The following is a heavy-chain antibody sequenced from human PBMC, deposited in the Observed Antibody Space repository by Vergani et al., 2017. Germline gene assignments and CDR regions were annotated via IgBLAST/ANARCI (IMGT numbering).Heavy chain of an antibody. Sequence: QVQLQESGPGLVKPSQTLSLTCTVSGGSISSGSYYWSWIRQPAGKGLEWIGRIYTSGSTNYNPSLKSRVTISVDTSKNQFSLKLSSVTAADTAVYYCAREIARSVWYPEPLDYWGQGTLVTVSS. D-gene: IGHD6-19*01. V-gene: IGHV4-61*02. CDR1: GGSISSGSYY. CDR2: IYTSGST. CDR3: AREIARSVWYPEPLDY. J-gene: IGHJ4*02.